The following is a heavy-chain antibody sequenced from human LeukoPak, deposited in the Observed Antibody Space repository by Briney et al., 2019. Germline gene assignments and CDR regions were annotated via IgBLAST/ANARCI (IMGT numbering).Heavy chain of an antibody. J-gene: IGHJ4*02. CDR1: GFTFSSYS. D-gene: IGHD1-26*01. CDR2: ITASGTAM. CDR3: ASSGSYRFDY. Sequence: HPGGSLRLSCAASGFTFSSYSMNWVRQAPGKGLEWVSHITASGTAMFYADSVEGRFTISRDNAKNSLYLQMNSLRDEDTAVYYCASSGSYRFDYWGQGTLVTVSS. V-gene: IGHV3-48*02.